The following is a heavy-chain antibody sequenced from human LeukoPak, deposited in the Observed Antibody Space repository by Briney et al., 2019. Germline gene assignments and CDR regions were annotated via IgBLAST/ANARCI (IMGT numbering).Heavy chain of an antibody. V-gene: IGHV3-30*18. Sequence: PGGSLRLSCAASGFTFSSYGMHWVRQAPGKGLECVAVISYDGSNKYYADSVKGRFTISRDNSKNTLYLQTNSLRAEDTAVYYCAKERNTMVRGAYFDYWGQGTLVTVSS. CDR1: GFTFSSYG. J-gene: IGHJ4*02. CDR3: AKERNTMVRGAYFDY. CDR2: ISYDGSNK. D-gene: IGHD3-10*01.